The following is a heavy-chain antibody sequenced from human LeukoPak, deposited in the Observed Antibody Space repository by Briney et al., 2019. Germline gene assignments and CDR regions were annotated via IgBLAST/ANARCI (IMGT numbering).Heavy chain of an antibody. J-gene: IGHJ4*02. CDR3: ARSRGVSGYGFAY. CDR1: GFTFSSYT. Sequence: PGGSLRLSCAASGFTFSSYTMHWVRQAPGKGLEWVALISYDGSNKYYVDSVKGRFTISRDNSKNTLYLQMNSLRVEDTAVYYCARSRGVSGYGFAYWGQGTLVTVSS. V-gene: IGHV3-30-3*01. CDR2: ISYDGSNK. D-gene: IGHD5-12*01.